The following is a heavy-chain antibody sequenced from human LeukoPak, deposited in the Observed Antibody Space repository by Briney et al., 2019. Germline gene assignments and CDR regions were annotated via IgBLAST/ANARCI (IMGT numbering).Heavy chain of an antibody. CDR1: GFTFSSYW. CDR3: ARARITMVRGDHGAFDI. CDR2: ISYDGSNK. Sequence: GGSLRLSCAASGFTFSSYWMSWVRQAPGKGLEWVAVISYDGSNKYYADSVKGRFTISRDNSKNTLYLQMNSLRAEDTAVYYCARARITMVRGDHGAFDIWGQGTMVTVSS. D-gene: IGHD3-10*01. V-gene: IGHV3-30*03. J-gene: IGHJ3*02.